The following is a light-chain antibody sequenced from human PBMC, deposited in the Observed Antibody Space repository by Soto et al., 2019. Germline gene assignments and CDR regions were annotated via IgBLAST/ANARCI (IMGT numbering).Light chain of an antibody. CDR2: EVR. CDR3: QSYDSSLSGVV. CDR1: MRDVGAYNL. J-gene: IGLJ2*01. Sequence: QSALTQPASVSGSPGQSITISCAGTMRDVGAYNLVSWYQQHPGRAPQLIIYEVRNRPSGISFRFSGSKSGNTASLTISGLQAEDEADYYCQSYDSSLSGVVFGGGTKLTVL. V-gene: IGLV2-14*01.